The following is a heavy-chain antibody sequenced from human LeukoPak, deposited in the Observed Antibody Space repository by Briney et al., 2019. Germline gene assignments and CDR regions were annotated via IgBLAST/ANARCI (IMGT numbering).Heavy chain of an antibody. CDR1: GGSISSGGYY. Sequence: SSETLSLTCTVSGGSISSGGYYWSWIRQHPGKGLEWIGYIYYSGSTYYNPSLKSRVTISVDTSKNQFSLKLSSVTAADTAVYYCARGRSAPYYYYGMVVWGQGTTVTVSS. J-gene: IGHJ6*02. CDR3: ARGRSAPYYYYGMVV. V-gene: IGHV4-31*03. CDR2: IYYSGST. D-gene: IGHD6-6*01.